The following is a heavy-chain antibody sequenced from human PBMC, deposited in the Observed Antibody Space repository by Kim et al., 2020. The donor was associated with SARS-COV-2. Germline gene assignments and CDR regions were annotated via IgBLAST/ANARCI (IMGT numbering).Heavy chain of an antibody. Sequence: GGSLRLSCAASGFTFSSYAMSWVRQAPGKGLEWVSAISGSGGSTYYADSVKGRFTISRDNSKNTLYLQMNSLRAEDTAVYYCAKDSGYCSSTSCQNYYYYGMDVWGQGTTVTVSS. D-gene: IGHD2-2*01. J-gene: IGHJ6*02. CDR1: GFTFSSYA. CDR2: ISGSGGST. V-gene: IGHV3-23*01. CDR3: AKDSGYCSSTSCQNYYYYGMDV.